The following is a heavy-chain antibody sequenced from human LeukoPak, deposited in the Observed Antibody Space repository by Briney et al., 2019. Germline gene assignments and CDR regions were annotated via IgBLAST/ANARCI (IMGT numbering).Heavy chain of an antibody. V-gene: IGHV4-59*08. J-gene: IGHJ5*02. Sequence: PSETLSLTCTVSGGSISSYCWSWIRQPPGKGLEWIGYIYYSGSTNYNPSLKSRVTISVDTSKNQFSLKLSSVTAADTAVYYCARHGDQYSSSWTSDWFDPWGQGTLVTVSS. CDR2: IYYSGST. CDR1: GGSISSYC. D-gene: IGHD6-13*01. CDR3: ARHGDQYSSSWTSDWFDP.